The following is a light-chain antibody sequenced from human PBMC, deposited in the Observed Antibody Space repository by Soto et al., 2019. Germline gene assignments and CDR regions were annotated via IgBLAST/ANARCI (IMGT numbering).Light chain of an antibody. V-gene: IGKV3-20*01. CDR1: QSVSNSY. CDR3: QQYGNSLIT. Sequence: EIVLTQSPGTLSLSPGERATLSCRASQSVSNSYLAWYQQKPGQAPRLLIYGASSRATGIPDRFSGSGSGTEFTLTISRLEPEDFAVYYWQQYGNSLITFGQGTRLDIK. J-gene: IGKJ5*01. CDR2: GAS.